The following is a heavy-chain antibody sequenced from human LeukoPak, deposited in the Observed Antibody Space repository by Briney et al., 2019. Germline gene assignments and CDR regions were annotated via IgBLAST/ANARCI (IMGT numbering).Heavy chain of an antibody. V-gene: IGHV3-9*01. CDR1: GFTFDDYA. J-gene: IGHJ4*02. Sequence: GGSLRLSCAASGFTFDDYAMHWVRQAPGKGLEWVSGISWNSGSIGYADSVKGRFTISRDNSKNTLYLQMNSLRAEDTAVYYCARGPLFGGVIAHFDYWGQGTLVTVSS. CDR3: ARGPLFGGVIAHFDY. CDR2: ISWNSGSI. D-gene: IGHD3-16*02.